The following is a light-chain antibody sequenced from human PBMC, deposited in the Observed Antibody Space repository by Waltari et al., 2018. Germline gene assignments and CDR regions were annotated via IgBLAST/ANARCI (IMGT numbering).Light chain of an antibody. CDR1: QSISNW. CDR3: QQYNSYPGT. Sequence: DIQMTQSPSTLSASVGDRVTITCRASQSISNWSAWYQQKPGKAPNLVIYKASSLEGGVPSRFSGSGSGTEFTLTISSLQPDDFANYYCQQYNSYPGTFGQGTKVEIK. CDR2: KAS. V-gene: IGKV1-5*03. J-gene: IGKJ1*01.